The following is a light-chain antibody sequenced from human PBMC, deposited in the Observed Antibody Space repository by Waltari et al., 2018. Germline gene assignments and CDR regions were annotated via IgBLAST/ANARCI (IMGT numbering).Light chain of an antibody. CDR1: NIGSKS. CDR2: DDS. Sequence: SYVLTQPPSVSVAPGKTARITCGGNNIGSKSVHWYQQKPGQAPGLVVYDDSARPSGIPERFSGSNSGNTATLTISRVEAGDEADYYCQVWDSSSDHYVVFGGGTKLTVL. V-gene: IGLV3-21*03. J-gene: IGLJ2*01. CDR3: QVWDSSSDHYVV.